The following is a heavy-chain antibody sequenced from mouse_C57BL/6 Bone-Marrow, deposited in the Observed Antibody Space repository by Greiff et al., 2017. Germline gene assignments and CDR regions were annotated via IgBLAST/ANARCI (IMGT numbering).Heavy chain of an antibody. D-gene: IGHD2-3*01. Sequence: VQLQESGAELARPGASVKLSCKASGYTFTSYGISWVKQRTGQGLEWIGEIYPRSGNPYYNEKFKGKATLTADKSSSTAYMELRSLTSEDSAFYFCARYDGYYVPYYYAMDYWGQGTSVTVSS. CDR2: IYPRSGNP. CDR1: GYTFTSYG. V-gene: IGHV1-81*01. CDR3: ARYDGYYVPYYYAMDY. J-gene: IGHJ4*01.